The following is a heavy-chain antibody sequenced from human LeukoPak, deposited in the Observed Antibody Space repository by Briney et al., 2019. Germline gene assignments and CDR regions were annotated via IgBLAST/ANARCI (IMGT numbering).Heavy chain of an antibody. V-gene: IGHV1-69*04. CDR2: IIPILGIA. CDR1: EGTFSSYA. Sequence: SVKVSCKASEGTFSSYAISWVRQAPGQGLEWMGRIIPILGIANYAQKFQGRVTITADKSTSTAYMELSSLRSEDTAVYYCARVEGVTTDYWGQGTLVTVSS. CDR3: ARVEGVTTDY. D-gene: IGHD4-17*01. J-gene: IGHJ4*02.